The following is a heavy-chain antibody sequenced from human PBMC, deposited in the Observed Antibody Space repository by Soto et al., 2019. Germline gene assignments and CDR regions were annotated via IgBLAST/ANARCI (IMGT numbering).Heavy chain of an antibody. V-gene: IGHV3-64*02. J-gene: IGHJ4*02. Sequence: GGSLRLSCAASGFTFSTYAMHWVRQAPGKGLEYVSAISSKGGSTFYADSVQGRFTISRDNSKNTLYLQVGSLRAEDMAVYYCARSIHDFWSGYPQGFFDYWGQGTLVTVSS. D-gene: IGHD3-3*01. CDR3: ARSIHDFWSGYPQGFFDY. CDR2: ISSKGGST. CDR1: GFTFSTYA.